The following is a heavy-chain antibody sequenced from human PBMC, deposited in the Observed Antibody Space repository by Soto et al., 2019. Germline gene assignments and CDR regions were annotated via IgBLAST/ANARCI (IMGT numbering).Heavy chain of an antibody. J-gene: IGHJ6*02. D-gene: IGHD6-6*01. CDR3: ARDLSSSSAWDYYYYYGMDV. Sequence: ASVKVSCKASGYTFTGYYMHWVRQAPGQGLERMGWINPNSGGTNYAQKFQGWVTMTRDTSISTAYMELSRLRSDDTAVYYCARDLSSSSAWDYYYYYGMDVWGQGTTVTVSS. V-gene: IGHV1-2*04. CDR2: INPNSGGT. CDR1: GYTFTGYY.